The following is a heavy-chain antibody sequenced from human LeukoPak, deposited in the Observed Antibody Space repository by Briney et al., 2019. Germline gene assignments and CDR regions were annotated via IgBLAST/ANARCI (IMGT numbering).Heavy chain of an antibody. Sequence: GESLKISCKGSGYTFTSYWVGWVRQMPGKGLEWMGSIYPGDSDTRYSPSFQGQVTISADKSISTAYLQWSSLKASDTAMYYCARGGYSGYAGFDPWGQGTLVTVSS. D-gene: IGHD5-12*01. CDR3: ARGGYSGYAGFDP. J-gene: IGHJ5*02. CDR1: GYTFTSYW. V-gene: IGHV5-51*01. CDR2: IYPGDSDT.